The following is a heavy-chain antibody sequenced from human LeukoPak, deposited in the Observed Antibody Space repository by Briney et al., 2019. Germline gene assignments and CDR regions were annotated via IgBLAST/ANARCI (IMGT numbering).Heavy chain of an antibody. Sequence: SETLSLTCTVSGGSVSSYYWSWMRQSPGKGLEWIGYVYYSGSTNYNPALKSRVTISLDTSENQFSLKLSSVAAADTAVYYCAREANSPTARYWYFDLWGRGTQVTVSS. CDR3: AREANSPTARYWYFDL. CDR2: VYYSGST. D-gene: IGHD2-21*01. CDR1: GGSVSSYY. V-gene: IGHV4-59*02. J-gene: IGHJ2*01.